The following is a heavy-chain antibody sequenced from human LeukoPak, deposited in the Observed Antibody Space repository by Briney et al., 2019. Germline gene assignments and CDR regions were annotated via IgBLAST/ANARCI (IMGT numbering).Heavy chain of an antibody. D-gene: IGHD3/OR15-3a*01. CDR2: IWYDGSNK. J-gene: IGHJ4*02. V-gene: IGHV3-33*06. CDR1: GFTFSSYG. CDR3: AKDLTIFGLYYFDY. Sequence: GSLRLSCAASGFTFSSYGMHWVRQAPGKGLEWVAVIWYDGSNKYYADSVKGRFTISRDNSKNTLYLQMNSLRAEDTAVYYCAKDLTIFGLYYFDYWGQGTLVTVSS.